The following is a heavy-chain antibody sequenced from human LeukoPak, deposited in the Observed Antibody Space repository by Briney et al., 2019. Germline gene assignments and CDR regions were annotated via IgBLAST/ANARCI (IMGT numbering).Heavy chain of an antibody. J-gene: IGHJ4*02. Sequence: GGSLRLSCAASGFTFSSYWMSWVRQAPGKGLEWVANIKQDGSEKYYVDSVKGRFTISRDNAKNSLYLQMNSLRAEDTAVYYCAMDGPNRAMDPFDYWGQGTLVTVSS. D-gene: IGHD5-18*01. CDR2: IKQDGSEK. V-gene: IGHV3-7*04. CDR3: AMDGPNRAMDPFDY. CDR1: GFTFSSYW.